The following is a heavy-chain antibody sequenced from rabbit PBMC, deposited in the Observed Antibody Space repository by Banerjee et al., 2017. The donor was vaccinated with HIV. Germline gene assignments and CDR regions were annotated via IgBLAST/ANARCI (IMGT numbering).Heavy chain of an antibody. Sequence: QSLEESGGDLVKPGASLTLTCTASGFTLSSYWMSWVRQAPGKGLEWIGSITAGKDITYYASWAKGRFTISQTSSTTVTLQMTSLTAADTATYFCARDLAGVIGWNFNLWGQGTLVTVS. CDR3: ARDLAGVIGWNFNL. V-gene: IGHV1S40*01. CDR2: ITAGKDIT. CDR1: GFTLSSYW. D-gene: IGHD4-1*01. J-gene: IGHJ4*01.